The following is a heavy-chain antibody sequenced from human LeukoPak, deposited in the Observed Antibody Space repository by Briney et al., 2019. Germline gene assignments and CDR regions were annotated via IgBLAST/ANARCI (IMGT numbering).Heavy chain of an antibody. V-gene: IGHV3-21*01. J-gene: IGHJ6*01. CDR1: GFTFSSYT. Sequence: GGSLRLSCAASGFTFSSYTMSWVRQAPGKGLEWVSYISSSSSYIYYADSVKGRFTISRDNAENSLYLQMNSLRAEDTAVYYCARGSEGYCSGGGCYYGMDVWGQGTTVTVSS. D-gene: IGHD2-15*01. CDR2: ISSSSSYI. CDR3: ARGSEGYCSGGGCYYGMDV.